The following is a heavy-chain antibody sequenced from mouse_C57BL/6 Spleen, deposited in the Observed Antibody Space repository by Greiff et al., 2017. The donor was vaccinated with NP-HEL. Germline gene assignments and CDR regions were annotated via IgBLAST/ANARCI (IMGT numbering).Heavy chain of an antibody. V-gene: IGHV1-18*01. D-gene: IGHD1-1*01. CDR2: INPNNGGT. CDR3: ARGGAYYYGSSYLFAY. Sequence: EVQLQQSGPELVKPGASVKIPCKASGYTFTDYNMDWVKQSHGKSLEWIGDINPNNGGTIYNQKFKGKATLTVDKSSSTAYMELRSLTSEDTAVYYCARGGAYYYGSSYLFAYWGQGTLVTVSA. J-gene: IGHJ3*01. CDR1: GYTFTDYN.